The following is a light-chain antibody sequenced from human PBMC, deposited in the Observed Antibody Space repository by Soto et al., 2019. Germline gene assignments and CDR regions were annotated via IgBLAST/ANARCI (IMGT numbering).Light chain of an antibody. CDR2: KAS. Sequence: DIPMTQSPSTLSASVGDRVTITCRASQSISSWLAWYQQKPGKAPNLLIYKASSLESGVPSRFSGSGSGTEFTLTSSSLQPDDFATYYCQQYNSYPLTFGGGTKVEI. V-gene: IGKV1-5*03. J-gene: IGKJ4*01. CDR1: QSISSW. CDR3: QQYNSYPLT.